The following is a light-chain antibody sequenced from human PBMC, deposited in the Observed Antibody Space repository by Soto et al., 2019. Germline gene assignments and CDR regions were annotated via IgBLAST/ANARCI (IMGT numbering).Light chain of an antibody. J-gene: IGKJ1*01. CDR3: QHYVTSPPT. Sequence: EIVLTQSPGTLSLSPGERATLSCRASQSIHTNYLAWYQQKHGQPPRLLMYGASTRSTDIPDRFSGSGSGTDFTLTIIRLEPEDFAVYYCQHYVTSPPTFGQGTKLEI. CDR1: QSIHTNY. V-gene: IGKV3-20*01. CDR2: GAS.